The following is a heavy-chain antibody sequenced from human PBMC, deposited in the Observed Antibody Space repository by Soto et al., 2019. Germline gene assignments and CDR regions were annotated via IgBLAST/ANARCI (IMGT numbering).Heavy chain of an antibody. Sequence: PSETLSLTCAVYGGSFSGYYWSWIRQPPGKGLEWIGEINHSGSTNYNPSLKSRVTISVDTSKNQFSLKLSSVTAADTAVYYCARNTYSYDTSVPGRPFDIWGQGTMVTVSS. CDR1: GGSFSGYY. CDR2: INHSGST. V-gene: IGHV4-34*01. D-gene: IGHD3-22*01. J-gene: IGHJ3*02. CDR3: ARNTYSYDTSVPGRPFDI.